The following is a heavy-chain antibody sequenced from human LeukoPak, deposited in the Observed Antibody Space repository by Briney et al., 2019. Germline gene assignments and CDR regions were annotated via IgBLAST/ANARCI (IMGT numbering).Heavy chain of an antibody. CDR3: ARGSYGYFDY. Sequence: ASVKVSCKASGYTFTGYYMHWVRQAPGQGLEWMGWINPNSGGTNYAQKFQGRVTMTRDMSTSKVYMELSSLRSEDTAVYYCARGSYGYFDYWGQGTLVTVSS. CDR2: INPNSGGT. CDR1: GYTFTGYY. D-gene: IGHD5-18*01. V-gene: IGHV1-2*02. J-gene: IGHJ4*02.